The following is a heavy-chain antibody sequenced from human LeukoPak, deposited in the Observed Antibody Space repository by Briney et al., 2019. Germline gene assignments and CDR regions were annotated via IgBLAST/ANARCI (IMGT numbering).Heavy chain of an antibody. CDR2: INPNTDST. CDR1: GYTFINYY. Sequence: GASVKVSCKASGYTFINYYLHWVRQAPGQGLVWMGQINPNTDSTNCARMFQGRVTMTADRSTSTVYMELNSLTSDDTAVYYCARDLSGWGNSIYWGQGTPVTVS. CDR3: ARDLSGWGNSIY. J-gene: IGHJ4*02. D-gene: IGHD2/OR15-2a*01. V-gene: IGHV1-46*01.